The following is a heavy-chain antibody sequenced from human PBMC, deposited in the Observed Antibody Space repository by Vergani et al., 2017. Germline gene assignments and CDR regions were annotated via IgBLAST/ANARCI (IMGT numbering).Heavy chain of an antibody. J-gene: IGHJ6*02. V-gene: IGHV3-53*01. CDR1: GFTVSSNY. D-gene: IGHD3-10*01. CDR2: IYSGGST. Sequence: EVQVVESGGGLIQPGGSLTLSCAASGFTVSSNYMSWVRQAPGKGLEWVSVIYSGGSTYYADSVKGRFTISRDNSKNTLYLQMNSLRAEDTAVYYCARDMKGSSGSRPGGTNSRRNYYYYYGMDVWGQGTTVTVSS. CDR3: ARDMKGSSGSRPGGTNSRRNYYYYYGMDV.